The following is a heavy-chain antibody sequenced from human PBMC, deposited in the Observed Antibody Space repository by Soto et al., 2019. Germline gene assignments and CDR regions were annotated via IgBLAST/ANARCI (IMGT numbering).Heavy chain of an antibody. D-gene: IGHD3-22*01. CDR2: IWYDGSNK. CDR1: GFPFSSYC. V-gene: IGHV3-33*01. Sequence: GGSLSLSCAASGFPFSSYCMHWVRQAPGKGLEWVAVIWYDGSNKYYADSVKGRFTISRDNSKNTLYLQMNSLRAEDTAVYYCARDPMYYYDSSGYYYPVDYWGQGTLVTVSS. CDR3: ARDPMYYYDSSGYYYPVDY. J-gene: IGHJ4*02.